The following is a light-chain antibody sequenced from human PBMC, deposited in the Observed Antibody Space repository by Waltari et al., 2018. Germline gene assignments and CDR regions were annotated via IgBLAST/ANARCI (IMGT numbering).Light chain of an antibody. CDR3: QQSYSNPYT. CDR2: AAS. J-gene: IGKJ2*01. CDR1: QSISSS. V-gene: IGKV1-39*01. Sequence: DIQMTQSPSSLSASVGDRVTITCRTSQSISSSLNWYQQKPGKAPHLLIYAASSLQSGVPSRFSGSGSGTDFTLTVSSLQPEDLGTYYCQQSYSNPYTFGQGTKLEIK.